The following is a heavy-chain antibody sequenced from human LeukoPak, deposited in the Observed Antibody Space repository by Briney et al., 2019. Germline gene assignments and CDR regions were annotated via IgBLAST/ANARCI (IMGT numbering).Heavy chain of an antibody. CDR2: IYYSGST. CDR3: ARDRTYYYDSKGSYNWLDP. V-gene: IGHV4-61*01. J-gene: IGHJ5*02. Sequence: SETLSLTCTVSGGSVSSGSYYWSWIRQPPGKGLEWIGYIYYSGSTNYNPSLKSRVTISVDTSKNQFSLKLSSVTAADTAVYYCARDRTYYYDSKGSYNWLDPWGQGTLVTVSS. D-gene: IGHD3-22*01. CDR1: GGSVSSGSYY.